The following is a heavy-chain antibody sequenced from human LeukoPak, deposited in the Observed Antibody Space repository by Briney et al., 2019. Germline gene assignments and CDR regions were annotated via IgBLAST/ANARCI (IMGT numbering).Heavy chain of an antibody. V-gene: IGHV3-64*02. Sequence: GGSLRLSCAASGFTFRSYAMHWFRQAPGKGLEYVSGISSNGGSTYYADSVKGRFTISRDNSKNTLYLQMGSLRAEDMAVYYCARGTELEWRLVDYWGQGTLVTVSS. D-gene: IGHD3-10*01. CDR1: GFTFRSYA. J-gene: IGHJ4*02. CDR3: ARGTELEWRLVDY. CDR2: ISSNGGST.